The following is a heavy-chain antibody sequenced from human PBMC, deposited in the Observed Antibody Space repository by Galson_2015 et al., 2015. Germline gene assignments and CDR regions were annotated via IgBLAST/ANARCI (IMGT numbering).Heavy chain of an antibody. CDR1: GLTFSNHW. V-gene: IGHV3-7*01. CDR2: IKHDGSER. Sequence: SLRLSCAASGLTFSNHWMSWVRQAPGQGLEWVAKIKHDGSERSYVAPVEGRFTISRDNAKNSLYLQMNSLRVDDSAVYFCARDQGYSRGWSDAFDIWGQGTTVTVSS. J-gene: IGHJ3*02. CDR3: ARDQGYSRGWSDAFDI. D-gene: IGHD6-19*01.